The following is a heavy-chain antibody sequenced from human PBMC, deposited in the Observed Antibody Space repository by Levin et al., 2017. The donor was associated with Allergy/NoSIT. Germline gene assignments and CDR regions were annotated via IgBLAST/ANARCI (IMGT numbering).Heavy chain of an antibody. CDR2: IYYSGTT. CDR1: GGSILSGDYY. CDR3: ARDYGDHRSYYYYYGLDV. D-gene: IGHD4-17*01. Sequence: SETLSLTCTVSGGSILSGDYYWSWIRQSPGKGLEWIGYIYYSGTTDYNPSLKSRAIISIDTSKNQFSLNLSSVTAADTATYYCARDYGDHRSYYYYYGLDVWGQGTTVTVSS. J-gene: IGHJ6*02. V-gene: IGHV4-30-4*01.